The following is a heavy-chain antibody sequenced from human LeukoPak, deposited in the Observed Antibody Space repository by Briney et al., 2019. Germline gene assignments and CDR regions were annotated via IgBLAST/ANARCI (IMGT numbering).Heavy chain of an antibody. D-gene: IGHD1-1*01. V-gene: IGHV1-46*01. J-gene: IGHJ3*02. CDR2: INPSGGST. CDR3: AREERYNWNDGDAFDI. CDR1: GYTFTSYY. Sequence: ASVKVSCKASGYTFTSYYMHWLRQAPGQGLEWMGIINPSGGSTSYAQKFQGRVTMTRDTSTSTVYMELSSLRSEDTAVYYCAREERYNWNDGDAFDIWGQGTMVTVSS.